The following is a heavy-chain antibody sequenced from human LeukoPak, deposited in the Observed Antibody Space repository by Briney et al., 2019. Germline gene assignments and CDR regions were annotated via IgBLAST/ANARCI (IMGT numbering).Heavy chain of an antibody. CDR3: AKSGYNRFDY. CDR2: LCGSGGST. V-gene: IGHV3-23*01. Sequence: GSPRLSSAPSVFTPTIDAMSWGSHAPRERRGWVSALCGSGGSTYYADSVKGRFTISRDNSKNTLYLQMNSLRAEDTAVYYCAKSGYNRFDYWGEGTLVTVSS. J-gene: IGHJ4*02. D-gene: IGHD5-24*01. CDR1: VFTPTIDA.